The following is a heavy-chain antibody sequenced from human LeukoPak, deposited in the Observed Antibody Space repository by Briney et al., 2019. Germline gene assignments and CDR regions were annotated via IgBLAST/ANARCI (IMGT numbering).Heavy chain of an antibody. D-gene: IGHD3-9*01. CDR2: ISPYNGNT. Sequence: ASVKVSCKTSGYTFSSYGISWVRQAPGQGLEWMGWISPYNGNTNYAQKLQGRVTMTTDTSTSTAYMELRSLRSDDTAVYYCAKFLTGQYDAFDIWGQGTMVTVSA. V-gene: IGHV1-18*01. CDR3: AKFLTGQYDAFDI. CDR1: GYTFSSYG. J-gene: IGHJ3*02.